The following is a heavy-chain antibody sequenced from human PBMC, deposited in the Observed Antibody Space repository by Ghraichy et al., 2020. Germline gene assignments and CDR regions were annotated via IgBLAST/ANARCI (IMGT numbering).Heavy chain of an antibody. J-gene: IGHJ6*02. V-gene: IGHV4-59*01. CDR1: GGSISSYY. CDR2: IYYSGST. CDR3: ARVMYCSSSSCYNRNCMDV. Sequence: SETLSLTCTVSGGSISSYYWSWIRQPPGKGLEWVGFIYYSGSTNYNPSLKSRVTISVDTSTNQFSLKLTSVTAADTAVYYCARVMYCSSSSCYNRNCMDVWGQGTTVTVSS. D-gene: IGHD2-2*02.